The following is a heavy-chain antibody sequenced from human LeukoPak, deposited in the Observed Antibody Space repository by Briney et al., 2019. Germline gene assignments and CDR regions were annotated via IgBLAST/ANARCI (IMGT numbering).Heavy chain of an antibody. V-gene: IGHV3-23*01. Sequence: GGSLRLSCAASGFTFSNYVMSWVRQTPGKGLEWVSAISGSGGSTYYADSVKGQFTISRDNSKNTLSLQMNSLRAEDTAVYYCATQLKLRFLEWLRWGQGTLVTVSS. CDR3: ATQLKLRFLEWLR. CDR2: ISGSGGST. J-gene: IGHJ4*02. CDR1: GFTFSNYV. D-gene: IGHD3-3*01.